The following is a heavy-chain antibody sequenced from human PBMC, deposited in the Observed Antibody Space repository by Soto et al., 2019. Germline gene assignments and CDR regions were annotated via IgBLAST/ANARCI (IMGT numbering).Heavy chain of an antibody. V-gene: IGHV4-59*01. J-gene: IGHJ3*02. D-gene: IGHD6-19*01. Sequence: SETLSLTCTVSGGSISSYYWSWIRQPPGKGLEWIGYIYYSGSTNYNPSLKSRVTISVDTSKNQFSLKLSSVTAADTAVYYCARVLPWQWTRNDAFDIWGQGTMVTVSS. CDR3: ARVLPWQWTRNDAFDI. CDR2: IYYSGST. CDR1: GGSISSYY.